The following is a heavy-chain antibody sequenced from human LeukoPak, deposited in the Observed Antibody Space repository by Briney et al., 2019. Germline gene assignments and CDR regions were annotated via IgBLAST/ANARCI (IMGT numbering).Heavy chain of an antibody. J-gene: IGHJ4*02. Sequence: SETLSLTCAVSNGSFLGYYWSWIRQPPGKGLEWIGEIIHSGKTNFNPSLKSRVTISVDTSKKHFSLKLSSVTAADTAVYYCARLGYVTYYFDYWGQGTLVTVSS. V-gene: IGHV4-34*12. CDR3: ARLGYVTYYFDY. CDR1: NGSFLGYY. D-gene: IGHD2-8*01. CDR2: IIHSGKT.